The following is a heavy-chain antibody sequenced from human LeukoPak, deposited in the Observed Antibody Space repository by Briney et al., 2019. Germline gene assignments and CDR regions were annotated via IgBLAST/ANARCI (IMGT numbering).Heavy chain of an antibody. CDR2: IKRKTDGGTA. D-gene: IGHD5-18*01. V-gene: IGHV3-15*01. Sequence: GGSLRLYCAASGFTFNNAWMSWVRLAPGKGLEWVGRIKRKTDGGTADYAAPVKGRFTLSRDDSKNMVFLQMNSLKIADTALYFCATEADTAMALPKNWGQGTLVTVSS. J-gene: IGHJ4*02. CDR3: ATEADTAMALPKN. CDR1: GFTFNNAW.